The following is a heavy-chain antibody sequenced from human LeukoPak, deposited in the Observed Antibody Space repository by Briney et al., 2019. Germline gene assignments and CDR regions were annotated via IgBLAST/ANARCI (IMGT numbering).Heavy chain of an antibody. Sequence: ASVKVSCKASGGTFSSYAISWVRQAPGQGLEWMGGIIPIFGTANYAQKFQGRVTITADKSTSTAYMELSSLRSEDTAVYYCAREVITMVRGVNYYYYMDVWGKGTTVTVSS. J-gene: IGHJ6*03. CDR1: GGTFSSYA. CDR3: AREVITMVRGVNYYYYMDV. V-gene: IGHV1-69*06. CDR2: IIPIFGTA. D-gene: IGHD3-10*01.